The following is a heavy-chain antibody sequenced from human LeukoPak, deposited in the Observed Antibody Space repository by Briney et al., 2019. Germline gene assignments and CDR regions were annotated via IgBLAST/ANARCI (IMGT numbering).Heavy chain of an antibody. D-gene: IGHD2-2*01. J-gene: IGHJ5*01. Sequence: GSLRLSCAASGFSFDDYAMSWVRQAPGKGLEWVSGISGSGGSTYYADSVKGRFTISRDNTKNTLYLQMNSLRAEDTAVYYCAKDRHAPGRYCSSTSCFPFDSWGQGTLVTVSS. CDR1: GFSFDDYA. CDR3: AKDRHAPGRYCSSTSCFPFDS. V-gene: IGHV3-23*01. CDR2: ISGSGGST.